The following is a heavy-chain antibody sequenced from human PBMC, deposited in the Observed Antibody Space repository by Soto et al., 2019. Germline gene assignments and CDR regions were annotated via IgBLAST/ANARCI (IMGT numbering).Heavy chain of an antibody. CDR2: ISSSSSTI. D-gene: IGHD2-2*01. V-gene: IGHV3-48*01. Sequence: GGSLRLSCAASGFTFSSYSMNWVRQAPGKGLGWVSYISSSSSTIYYADSVKGRFTISRDNAKNSLYLQMNSLRAEDTAVYYCARPPSTRELYCSSTSCINWFDPWGQGTLVTAPQ. CDR3: ARPPSTRELYCSSTSCINWFDP. J-gene: IGHJ5*02. CDR1: GFTFSSYS.